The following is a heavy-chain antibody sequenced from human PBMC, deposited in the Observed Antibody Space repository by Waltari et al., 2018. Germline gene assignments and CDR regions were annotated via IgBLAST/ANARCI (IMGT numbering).Heavy chain of an antibody. J-gene: IGHJ4*02. CDR2: IYSSWKT. V-gene: IGHV4-4*07. Sequence: QLQLQESGPGLVTPSETLSLTCSVSGGSISNYYCRCVRQPAGKGLECIWHIYSSWKTNSHPSLKNRITMSVDTSKNRFSLKLSSVTAADTAVYYCARDQKGSGSPDPFDYWGQGTLVTVSS. CDR3: ARDQKGSGSPDPFDY. D-gene: IGHD1-26*01. CDR1: GGSISNYY.